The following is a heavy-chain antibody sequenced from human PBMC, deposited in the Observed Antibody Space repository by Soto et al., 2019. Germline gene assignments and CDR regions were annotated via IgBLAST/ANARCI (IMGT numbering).Heavy chain of an antibody. CDR1: GFTFSSYG. Sequence: PGGSLRLSCAASGFTFSSYGMHWVRQAPGKGLEWVALISYDESNKYYADSVKGRFTISRDNSKNTLYLQMNSLRADDTAVYYCAKGGGTLLAHGPFDPWGQGTLVTVSS. CDR2: ISYDESNK. CDR3: AKGGGTLLAHGPFDP. V-gene: IGHV3-30*18. J-gene: IGHJ5*02. D-gene: IGHD3-10*01.